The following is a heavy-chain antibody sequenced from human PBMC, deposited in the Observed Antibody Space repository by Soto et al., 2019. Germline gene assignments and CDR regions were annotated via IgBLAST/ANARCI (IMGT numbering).Heavy chain of an antibody. V-gene: IGHV4-31*03. Sequence: SYTLSITCTVSGGSISSGGYYWTWIRQHPGKGLEWIGYNYYSGITYYNPSLKSRVTIPLDTSKNQFSLKLSSVTAADTAVYYCARGSSIAGLYYGMDVWGQGTTVTVSS. D-gene: IGHD6-6*01. J-gene: IGHJ6*02. CDR2: NYYSGIT. CDR3: ARGSSIAGLYYGMDV. CDR1: GGSISSGGYY.